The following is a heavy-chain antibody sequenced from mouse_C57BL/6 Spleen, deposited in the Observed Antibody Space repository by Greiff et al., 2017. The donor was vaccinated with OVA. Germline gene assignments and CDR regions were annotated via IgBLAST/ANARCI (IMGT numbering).Heavy chain of an antibody. CDR1: GFTFSDYY. V-gene: IGHV5-12*01. CDR3: ARGGYYGDYAMDY. CDR2: ISNGGGSN. J-gene: IGHJ4*01. D-gene: IGHD1-1*01. Sequence: EVQLVESGGGLVQPGGSLKLSCAASGFTFSDYYMYWVRQTPEKRLEWVAYISNGGGSNYYPDTVKGRFTISRDNAKNTLYLQMSRLKSEDTAMYYCARGGYYGDYAMDYWGQGTSVTVSS.